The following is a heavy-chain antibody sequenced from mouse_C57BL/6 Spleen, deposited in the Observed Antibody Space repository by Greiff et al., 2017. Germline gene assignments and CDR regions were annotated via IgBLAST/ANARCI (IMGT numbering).Heavy chain of an antibody. CDR2: ISSGSSTI. CDR1: GFTFSDYG. J-gene: IGHJ2*01. Sequence: DVMLVESGGGLVKPGGSLKLSCAASGFTFSDYGMHWVRQAPETGLEWVAYISSGSSTIYYADTVKGRFTISRDNAKNTLFLQMTSLRSEDTAMYYCARNYYGSSVNYVDYWGQGTTLTVSS. V-gene: IGHV5-17*01. D-gene: IGHD1-1*01. CDR3: ARNYYGSSVNYVDY.